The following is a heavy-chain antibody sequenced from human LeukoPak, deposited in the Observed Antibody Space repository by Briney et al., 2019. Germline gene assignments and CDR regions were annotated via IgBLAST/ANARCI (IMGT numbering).Heavy chain of an antibody. J-gene: IGHJ5*02. CDR3: ARESTVTTRTYNWFDP. CDR1: GFTFSSYA. CDR2: ISYDGSNK. D-gene: IGHD4-17*01. V-gene: IGHV3-30*04. Sequence: PGGSLRLSCAASGFTFSSYAIHWVRQAPGKGLEWVAVISYDGSNKYYADSVKGRFTISRDNSKNTLYLQMNSLRAEDTAVYYCARESTVTTRTYNWFDPWGQGTLVTVSS.